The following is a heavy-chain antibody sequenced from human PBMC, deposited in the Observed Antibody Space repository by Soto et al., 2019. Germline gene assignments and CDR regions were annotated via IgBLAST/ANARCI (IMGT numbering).Heavy chain of an antibody. CDR1: GFTFSSYS. V-gene: IGHV3-21*04. D-gene: IGHD5-18*01. Sequence: GGSLRLSCAASGFTFSSYSMNWVRQAPGKGLEWVSSISSSSSYIYYADSVKGRFTISRDNAKNSLYLQMNGLRTEDTALYYCTKDIIVETALITGYHFYGMDVWGEGTTVTVSS. J-gene: IGHJ6*04. CDR3: TKDIIVETALITGYHFYGMDV. CDR2: ISSSSSYI.